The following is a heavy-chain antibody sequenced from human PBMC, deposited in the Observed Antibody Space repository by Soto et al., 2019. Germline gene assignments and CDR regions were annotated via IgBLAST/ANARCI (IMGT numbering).Heavy chain of an antibody. V-gene: IGHV1-69*01. CDR2: IIPIFGTA. Sequence: QVQLVQSGAEVKKPGSSAKVSCKASGGTFSSYAISWVRQAPGQGLEWMGGIIPIFGTANYAQKFQGRVTITADESTSTAYMELSSLRSEDTAVYYCTLTYYYDSSGLQDYYYGMDVWGQGTTVTVSS. CDR3: TLTYYYDSSGLQDYYYGMDV. J-gene: IGHJ6*02. CDR1: GGTFSSYA. D-gene: IGHD3-22*01.